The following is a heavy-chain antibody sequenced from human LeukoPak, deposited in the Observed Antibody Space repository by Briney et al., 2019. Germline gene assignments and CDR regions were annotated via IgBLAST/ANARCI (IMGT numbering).Heavy chain of an antibody. CDR2: IRYDGSNK. V-gene: IGHV3-30*02. J-gene: IGHJ4*02. Sequence: GGSLRLSCAASGFTFSSYGMHWVRQAPGKGLEWVAFIRYDGSNKYYADSVKGRFTISRDNSKNTPYLQMNSLRAEDTAVYYCAKDWARGARIRYYFDYWGQGTLVTVSS. CDR1: GFTFSSYG. CDR3: AKDWARGARIRYYFDY. D-gene: IGHD3-10*01.